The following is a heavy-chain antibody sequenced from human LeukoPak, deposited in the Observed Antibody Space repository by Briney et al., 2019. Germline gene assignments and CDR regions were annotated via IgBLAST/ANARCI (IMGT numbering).Heavy chain of an antibody. CDR3: ASSSTTLNVFGP. CDR2: IIPLLGTT. CDR1: GGSLTNYA. D-gene: IGHD2-2*01. V-gene: IGHV1-69*05. Sequence: ASVKVSCKASGGSLTNYAFNWVRQAPGQGLEWMGGIIPLLGTTRYAQKFQGRVTITTDDSTNTAYMEMSTLRSEDTAVYFCASSSTTLNVFGPWGQGTLVTVSS. J-gene: IGHJ5*02.